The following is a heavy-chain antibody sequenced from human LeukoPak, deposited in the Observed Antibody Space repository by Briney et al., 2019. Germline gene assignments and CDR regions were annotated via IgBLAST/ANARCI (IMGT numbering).Heavy chain of an antibody. Sequence: PGGSLRLSCAASGFTFSSTWMNWVRQGPGKGLEWVSRITSDGSSTIYADSVKGRFTISRDNAKSTVYLQMNSLRAEDTAVYYCAKDGSWGQGTLVTVSS. CDR2: ITSDGSST. D-gene: IGHD1-26*01. CDR1: GFTFSSTW. V-gene: IGHV3-74*01. CDR3: AKDGS. J-gene: IGHJ4*02.